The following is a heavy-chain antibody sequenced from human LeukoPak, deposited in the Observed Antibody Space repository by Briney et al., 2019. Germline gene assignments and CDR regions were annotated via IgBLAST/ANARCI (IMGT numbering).Heavy chain of an antibody. CDR3: VRDGPSWGLL. V-gene: IGHV4-4*07. CDR2: IFTTGGA. J-gene: IGHJ4*02. Sequence: SETLSLTCTVPGGSIGTYYWSWIRQPAGKGLEWIGRIFTTGGANYNPSLKSRVTMSLDTSKNLFSLKLNSVTAADTAVYYCVRDGPSWGLLWGQGALVTVSS. CDR1: GGSIGTYY. D-gene: IGHD7-27*01.